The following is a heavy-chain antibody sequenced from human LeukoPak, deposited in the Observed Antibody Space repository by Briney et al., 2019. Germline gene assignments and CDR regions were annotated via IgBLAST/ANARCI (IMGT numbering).Heavy chain of an antibody. Sequence: SETLSLTCTVSGGSMRSYYWSWIRRPPGKGLEYIGNIFYSGSTNYNPSLKSRVTISVDTSKNQFSLRLNSVTAADTAVYYCARTPSIAAAGIFDYWGQGILVTVSS. D-gene: IGHD6-13*01. CDR3: ARTPSIAAAGIFDY. J-gene: IGHJ4*02. CDR2: IFYSGST. CDR1: GGSMRSYY. V-gene: IGHV4-59*01.